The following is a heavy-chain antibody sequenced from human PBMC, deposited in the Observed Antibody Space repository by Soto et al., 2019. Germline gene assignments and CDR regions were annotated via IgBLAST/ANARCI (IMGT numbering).Heavy chain of an antibody. CDR2: IYSGGST. CDR3: ARGGYSYGYEYYFDY. J-gene: IGHJ4*02. Sequence: EVQLVETGGGLIQPGGSLRLSCAASGFTVSSNYMSWVRQAPGKGLEWVSVIYSGGSTYYADSVKGRITISRDNSKNTLYRQMDRVRAEDSGVYDCARGGYSYGYEYYFDYWGKGTLVTVSS. D-gene: IGHD5-18*01. V-gene: IGHV3-53*02. CDR1: GFTVSSNY.